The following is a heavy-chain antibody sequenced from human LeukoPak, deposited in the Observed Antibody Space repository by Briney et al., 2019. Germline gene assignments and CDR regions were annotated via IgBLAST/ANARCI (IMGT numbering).Heavy chain of an antibody. D-gene: IGHD5-18*01. Sequence: NPSETLSLTCTVSDGSISTYFWNWIRQPPGKRLEWIGYIYYSGSTNYNPSLKSRVTISVDTSKNQFSLNLSSVTAADTAVYYCTRASGVGYSYGNSDYWGQGTLVTVSS. CDR2: IYYSGST. V-gene: IGHV4-59*01. CDR1: DGSISTYF. CDR3: TRASGVGYSYGNSDY. J-gene: IGHJ4*02.